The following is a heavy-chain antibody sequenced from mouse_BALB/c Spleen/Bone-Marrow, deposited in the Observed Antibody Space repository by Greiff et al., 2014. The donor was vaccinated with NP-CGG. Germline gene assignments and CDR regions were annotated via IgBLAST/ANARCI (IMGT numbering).Heavy chain of an antibody. D-gene: IGHD2-1*01. CDR3: AFGNYDFDY. V-gene: IGHV1-80*01. J-gene: IGHJ2*01. Sequence: LVESGAELVRPGSSVKISCKASGYAFSSYWMNWVKQRPGQGLEWIGQIYPGDGDTNYSGKFKGKATLTADESSSIAYMQLSSLTSEDSAVYFCAFGNYDFDYWGQGTTLTVSS. CDR1: GYAFSSYW. CDR2: IYPGDGDT.